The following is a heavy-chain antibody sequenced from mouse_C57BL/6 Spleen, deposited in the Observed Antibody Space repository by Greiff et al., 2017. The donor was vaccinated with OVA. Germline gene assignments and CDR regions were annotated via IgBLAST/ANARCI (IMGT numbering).Heavy chain of an antibody. CDR2: INPNYGTT. D-gene: IGHD2-4*01. CDR1: GYSFTDYN. Sequence: EVQLQQSGPELVKPGASVKISCKASGYSFTDYNMNWVKQSNGKSLEWIGVINPNYGTTSYNQKFKGKATLTVDQSSSTAYMQLNSLTYEDSAVYYCARSLYYDYDAALYAMDYWGQGTSVTVSS. J-gene: IGHJ4*01. V-gene: IGHV1-39*01. CDR3: ARSLYYDYDAALYAMDY.